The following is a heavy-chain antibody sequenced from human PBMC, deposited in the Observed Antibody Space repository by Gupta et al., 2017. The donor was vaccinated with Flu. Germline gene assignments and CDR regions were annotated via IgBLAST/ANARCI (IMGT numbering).Heavy chain of an antibody. V-gene: IGHV3-33*01. J-gene: IGHJ6*02. CDR2: IWYDGSNK. CDR1: GFTFSSYG. D-gene: IGHD5-12*01. Sequence: QVQLVESGGGVVQPGRSLRLSCAASGFTFSSYGMHWVRLAPGKGLEWVAVIWYDGSNKYYADSVKGRFTISRDNSKNTLYLQMNSLRAEDTAVYYCARDESVDGYNPDYYYYGMDVWGQGTTVTVSS. CDR3: ARDESVDGYNPDYYYYGMDV.